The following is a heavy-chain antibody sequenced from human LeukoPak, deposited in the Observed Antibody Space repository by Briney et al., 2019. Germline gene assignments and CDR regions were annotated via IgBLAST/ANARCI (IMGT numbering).Heavy chain of an antibody. CDR1: GGSISSGGYY. J-gene: IGHJ4*02. D-gene: IGHD1-1*01. CDR3: ASGDNDPLFDY. V-gene: IGHV4-31*03. CDR2: IYYSGST. Sequence: SQTLSLTCTVSGGSISSGGYYWSWIRQHPGKGLEWIGSIYYSGSTNYNPSLQGRVTISLDTSRNQFSLKLSSVTAADTAVYYCASGDNDPLFDYWGQGTLVTVSP.